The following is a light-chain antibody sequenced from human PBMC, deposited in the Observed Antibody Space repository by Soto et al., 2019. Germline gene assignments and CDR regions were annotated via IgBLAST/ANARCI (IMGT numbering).Light chain of an antibody. V-gene: IGKV1-27*01. CDR3: QNYNAAPRT. Sequence: DIQMTQSPSSLSASIGDRVTITCRASQDVRRYLAWYQQKPGKVPKLLISAASSLQSGVPSRFSGSGSGTDFTLTISSLQPEDFATYYCQNYNAAPRTFGQGTRVEIK. CDR1: QDVRRY. CDR2: AAS. J-gene: IGKJ1*01.